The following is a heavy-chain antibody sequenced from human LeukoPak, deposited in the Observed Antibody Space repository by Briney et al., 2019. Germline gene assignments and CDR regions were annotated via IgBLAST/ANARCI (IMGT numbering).Heavy chain of an antibody. CDR3: ARLDLGYCSSTSCHQAFDI. J-gene: IGHJ3*02. CDR1: GGSISSYY. CDR2: IYTSGST. Sequence: PSETLSLTCTVSGGSISSYYWSWIRQPAGKGLEWIGRIYTSGSTNYNPSLKSRVTMSVDTSKNQFSLKLSSVTAADTAVYYCARLDLGYCSSTSCHQAFDIWGQGTMVTVSS. D-gene: IGHD2-2*01. V-gene: IGHV4-4*07.